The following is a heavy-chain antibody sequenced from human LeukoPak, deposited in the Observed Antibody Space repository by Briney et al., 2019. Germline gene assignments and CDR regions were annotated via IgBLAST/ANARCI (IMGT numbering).Heavy chain of an antibody. D-gene: IGHD4-17*01. CDR3: ARGTYGYYMDV. Sequence: SETLSLTCSGSNYSISNSLYWGWLRQPPGKGLEWIGSIYRSGSTFYNPSLKSRVTISLDTSKNQFSLKLSSVTAADTAGYFCARGTYGYYMDVWGKGTTVTVSS. J-gene: IGHJ6*03. CDR1: NYSISNSLY. V-gene: IGHV4-38-2*02. CDR2: IYRSGST.